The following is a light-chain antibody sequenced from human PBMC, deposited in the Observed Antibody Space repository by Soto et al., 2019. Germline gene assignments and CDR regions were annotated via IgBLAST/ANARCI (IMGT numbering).Light chain of an antibody. CDR3: QQRSNWPLT. J-gene: IGKJ4*01. V-gene: IGKV4-1*01. CDR1: QSVLYSSNNKNY. Sequence: DIVMTQSPDSLAVSLCERATINCKSSQSVLYSSNNKNYLAWYQQKPGQAPRLLIYDASNRATGIPARFSGSGSGTDFTLTISSLEPADFAVYYCQQRSNWPLTFGGGTKVDIK. CDR2: DAS.